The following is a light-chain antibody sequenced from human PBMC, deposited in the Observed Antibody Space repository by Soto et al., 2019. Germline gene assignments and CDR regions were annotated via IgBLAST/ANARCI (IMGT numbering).Light chain of an antibody. CDR3: QQYITNPWK. CDR2: TTS. V-gene: IGKV1-5*03. CDR1: QTINSW. J-gene: IGKJ1*01. Sequence: IQMTQSPSTLSASVGDRVTITCRASQTINSWLAWYHQKPGKAPKLLIYTTSTLESGVPSSFSGSGSGTEFTDNKNGLQTDDFATYFCQQYITNPWKFGQGTKVEI.